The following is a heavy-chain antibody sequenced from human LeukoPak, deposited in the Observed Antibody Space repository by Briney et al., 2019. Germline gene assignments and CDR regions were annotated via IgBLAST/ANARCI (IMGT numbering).Heavy chain of an antibody. V-gene: IGHV4-39*07. CDR3: ARAMEWLEWTKDNYYYYYYMDV. J-gene: IGHJ6*03. D-gene: IGHD3-3*01. CDR1: GGSISSSSYY. CDR2: IYYSGST. Sequence: NTSETLSLTCTVSGGSISSSSYYWGWIRQPPGKGLEWIGSIYYSGSTYYNPSLKSRVTISVDTSKNQFSLKLSSVTAADTAVYYCARAMEWLEWTKDNYYYYYYMDVWGKGTTVTVSS.